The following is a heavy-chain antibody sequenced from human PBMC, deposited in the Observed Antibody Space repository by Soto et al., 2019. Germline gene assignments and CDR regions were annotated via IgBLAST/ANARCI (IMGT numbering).Heavy chain of an antibody. V-gene: IGHV3-30-3*01. D-gene: IGHD3-22*01. Sequence: GGSLRLSCAASGFTFSSYAMHWVRQAPGKGLEWVAVISYDGSNKYYADSAKGRFTISRDNSKNTLYLQMNSLRAEDTAVYYCAREMIVVVRAFDYWGQGTLVTVSS. CDR3: AREMIVVVRAFDY. J-gene: IGHJ4*02. CDR2: ISYDGSNK. CDR1: GFTFSSYA.